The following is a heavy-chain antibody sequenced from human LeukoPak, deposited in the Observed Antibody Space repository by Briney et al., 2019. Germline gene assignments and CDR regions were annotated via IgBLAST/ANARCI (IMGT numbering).Heavy chain of an antibody. Sequence: PSETLSLTCAVYGGSFSGYYWSWIRQPPGKGLGWIGEINHSGSTNYNPSLKSRVTISVDTSKNQFSLKLSSVTAADTAVYYCASGSHFEYWGQGTLVTVSS. CDR3: ASGSHFEY. J-gene: IGHJ4*02. CDR1: GGSFSGYY. V-gene: IGHV4-34*01. CDR2: INHSGST.